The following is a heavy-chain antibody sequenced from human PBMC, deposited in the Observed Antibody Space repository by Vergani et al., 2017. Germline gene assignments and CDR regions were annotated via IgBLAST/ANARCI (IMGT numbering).Heavy chain of an antibody. D-gene: IGHD5-24*01. CDR3: VRGGLATICNWFDP. CDR1: GYTFSTYG. Sequence: QVQLVQSGAEVKKPGASVKVSCKASGYTFSTYGISWVRQAPGQGLEWMGWISAYNGNTNYPEKFQGRLTMTTDTSTRTAYMELRSLRSDDTAVYYCVRGGLATICNWFDPWGQGTRVTVSS. CDR2: ISAYNGNT. J-gene: IGHJ5*01. V-gene: IGHV1-18*01.